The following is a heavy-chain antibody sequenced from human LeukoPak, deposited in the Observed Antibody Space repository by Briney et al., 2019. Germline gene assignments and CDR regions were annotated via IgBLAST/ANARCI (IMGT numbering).Heavy chain of an antibody. Sequence: GGSLRLSCAASGFSFSDYNMHWVRQAPGKGLEWLAVISHDGSNKYYADSVKGRITISRDNSMNTLYLQMNSLRAEDTAVYYCAKDLIVVRSLRMFDYWGQGTLVTVSS. CDR2: ISHDGSNK. V-gene: IGHV3-30*18. J-gene: IGHJ4*02. CDR3: AKDLIVVRSLRMFDY. CDR1: GFSFSDYN. D-gene: IGHD2-15*01.